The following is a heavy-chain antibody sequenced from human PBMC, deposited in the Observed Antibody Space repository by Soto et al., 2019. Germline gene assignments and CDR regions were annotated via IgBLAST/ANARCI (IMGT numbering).Heavy chain of an antibody. J-gene: IGHJ4*02. CDR2: ISAGGGNT. CDR1: GFTFSNYN. D-gene: IGHD6-13*01. Sequence: PGGSLRLSCAASGFTFSNYNMTWVRQAPGKGLEWVSAISAGGGNTYYADSVKGRLTISRDNSKNTLFLQMNSLRAEDTALYYCAKAYSSSWSPFDCWGQGALVTVSS. V-gene: IGHV3-23*01. CDR3: AKAYSSSWSPFDC.